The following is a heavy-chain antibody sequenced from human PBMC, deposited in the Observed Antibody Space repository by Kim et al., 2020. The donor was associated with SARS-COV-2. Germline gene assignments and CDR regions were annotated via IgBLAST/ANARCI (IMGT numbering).Heavy chain of an antibody. V-gene: IGHV4-59*01. Sequence: SETLSLTCTVSGGSISSYYWSWIRQPPGKVLEWIGYIYYSGSTNYNPSLKSRVTISVDTSKNPFSLKLSSGTAADTAVYYCARDQGYSYGGGGFDPWGQG. CDR3: ARDQGYSYGGGGFDP. CDR1: GGSISSYY. J-gene: IGHJ5*02. D-gene: IGHD5-18*01. CDR2: IYYSGST.